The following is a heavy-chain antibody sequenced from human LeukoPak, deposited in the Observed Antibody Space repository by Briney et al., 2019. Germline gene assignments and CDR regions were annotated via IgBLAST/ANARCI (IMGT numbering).Heavy chain of an antibody. Sequence: ASVKVSCKASGYTFISYDINWVRQATGQGLEWMGWMSPNSGDTGYAQQFQGRVTMTRDTSIGTVYMELSSLRSEDTAVYYCAREVVTGTKLPPKVILYYFDYWGQGTLVTVSS. CDR3: AREVVTGTKLPPKVILYYFDY. D-gene: IGHD1-7*01. CDR2: MSPNSGDT. V-gene: IGHV1-8*01. J-gene: IGHJ4*02. CDR1: GYTFISYD.